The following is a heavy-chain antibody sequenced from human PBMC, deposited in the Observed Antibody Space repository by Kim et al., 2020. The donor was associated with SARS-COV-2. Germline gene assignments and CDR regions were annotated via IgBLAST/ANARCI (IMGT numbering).Heavy chain of an antibody. CDR3: ARGGQWLVHRRYYYGMDV. CDR2: MNPNSGNT. V-gene: IGHV1-8*01. J-gene: IGHJ6*02. D-gene: IGHD6-19*01. Sequence: ASVKVSCKASGYTFTSYDINWVRQATGHGLEWMGWMNPNSGNTGYAQKFQGRVTMTRNTSISTAYMELSSLRSEDTAVYYCARGGQWLVHRRYYYGMDVWGQGTTVTVSS. CDR1: GYTFTSYD.